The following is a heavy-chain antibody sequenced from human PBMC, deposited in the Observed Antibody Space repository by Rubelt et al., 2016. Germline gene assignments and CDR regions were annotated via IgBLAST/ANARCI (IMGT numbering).Heavy chain of an antibody. J-gene: IGHJ4*02. CDR2: IKQDGSEK. Sequence: QVVENGGGLVQPGGSLRLSCAASGFTFSDHYMGWVRQAPGKGLEWVANIKQDGSEKNYVDSVKGRFTISRDNAKNSPYLQMNSLRVEDTAVYYCAAGMDPDHWGQGTLVTVSS. CDR3: AAGMDPDH. V-gene: IGHV3-7*01. CDR1: GFTFSDHY. D-gene: IGHD3-10*01.